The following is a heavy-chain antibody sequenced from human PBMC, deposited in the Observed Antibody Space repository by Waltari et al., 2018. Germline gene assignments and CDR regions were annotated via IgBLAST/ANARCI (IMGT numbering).Heavy chain of an antibody. CDR2: ISGSTGYI. V-gene: IGHV3-21*01. CDR3: ARAEQPMATIIGVDY. CDR1: GFTSGPYS. J-gene: IGHJ4*02. Sequence: EVQLVESGGGLVKPGGSLRLSCAASGFTSGPYSMNWVRQAPGKGLEWVSSISGSTGYIYYADSVKGRFTISRDNAKSSPYLEMNSLRGEDTAIYYCARAEQPMATIIGVDYWGQGTLVTVSS. D-gene: IGHD5-12*01.